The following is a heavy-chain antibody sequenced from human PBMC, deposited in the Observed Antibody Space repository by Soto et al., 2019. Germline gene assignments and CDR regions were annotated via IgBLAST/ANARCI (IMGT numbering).Heavy chain of an antibody. CDR3: ARVIRYQFNWFDP. Sequence: KPSETLSLTCTVSGGSISSGGYYWSWIRQHPGKGLEWIGYIYYSGSTYYNPSLKSRVTISVDTSKNQFSLKLSSVTAADTAVYYCARVIRYQFNWFDPWGQGTLVTVS. J-gene: IGHJ5*02. D-gene: IGHD3-9*01. CDR1: GGSISSGGYY. V-gene: IGHV4-31*03. CDR2: IYYSGST.